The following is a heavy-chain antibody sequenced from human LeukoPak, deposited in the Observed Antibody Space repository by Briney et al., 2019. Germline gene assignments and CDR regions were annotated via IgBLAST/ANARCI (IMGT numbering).Heavy chain of an antibody. V-gene: IGHV3-15*01. CDR2: IKSKTDGGTT. CDR3: TSASPTVTADAFDI. Sequence: GGSLRLSCAASGFTFSNAWMSWVRQAPGKGLEWVGRIKSKTDGGTTDYAAPVKGRFTISRDDLKNTLYLQMNSLKTEDTAVYYCTSASPTVTADAFDIWGQGTMDTVSS. D-gene: IGHD2-21*02. J-gene: IGHJ3*02. CDR1: GFTFSNAW.